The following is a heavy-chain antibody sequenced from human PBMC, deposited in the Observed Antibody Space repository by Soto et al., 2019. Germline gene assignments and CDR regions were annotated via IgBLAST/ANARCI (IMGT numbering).Heavy chain of an antibody. Sequence: QVQLQQWGAGLLKPSETLSLTCAVYGGSFSGYYWSWIRQPPGKGLEWIGEINHSGSTNYNPSLKSRVTISVDTSKNQFSLKLSSVTAADTAVYYCARDFRYCSGGSCSKGNVWGQGTTVTVSS. CDR2: INHSGST. CDR3: ARDFRYCSGGSCSKGNV. V-gene: IGHV4-34*01. J-gene: IGHJ6*02. CDR1: GGSFSGYY. D-gene: IGHD2-15*01.